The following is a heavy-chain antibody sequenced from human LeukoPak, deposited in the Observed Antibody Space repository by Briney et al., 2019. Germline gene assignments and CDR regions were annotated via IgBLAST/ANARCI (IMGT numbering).Heavy chain of an antibody. CDR1: GYSISSGYF. D-gene: IGHD3-22*01. J-gene: IGHJ5*02. CDR3: AGGTLPTYYDST. Sequence: KPSETLSLTCTVSGYSISSGYFGSWIRQPPGKGLEWIGYIYYSGSTKYNTSLKSRVTISVDTSKNQFSLKLTSVTAADTAVYYCAGGTLPTYYDSTWGQGTLVTVSS. V-gene: IGHV4-61*01. CDR2: IYYSGST.